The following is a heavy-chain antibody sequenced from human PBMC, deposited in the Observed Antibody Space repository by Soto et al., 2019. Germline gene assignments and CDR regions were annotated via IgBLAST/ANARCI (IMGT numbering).Heavy chain of an antibody. CDR2: IYPGDSDV. V-gene: IGHV5-51*01. CDR3: ARNFDSSGYYPDY. CDR1: GYRFTTYW. D-gene: IGHD3-22*01. J-gene: IGHJ4*02. Sequence: GESLKISFQASGYRFTTYWIAWVRQMPGKGLEWVGIIYPGDSDVKYSPSFEGHITISVDRSESIAYLQWTSLKASDTAMYFCARNFDSSGYYPDYWGQGTQVTVCS.